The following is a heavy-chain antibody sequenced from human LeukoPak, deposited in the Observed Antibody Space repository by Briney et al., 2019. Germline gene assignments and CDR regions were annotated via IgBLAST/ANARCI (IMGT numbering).Heavy chain of an antibody. Sequence: SETLSLTCIVSGGSISSGDYYWSWIRQPPGKGLEWIGYINHSGSTYYKPSLKSRVTISVDTSKNQFSLKLSSVTAADTAVYYCARERDWGFGGLDYWGQGTLVTVSS. CDR3: ARERDWGFGGLDY. D-gene: IGHD7-27*01. V-gene: IGHV4-30-2*01. CDR1: GGSISSGDYY. J-gene: IGHJ4*02. CDR2: INHSGST.